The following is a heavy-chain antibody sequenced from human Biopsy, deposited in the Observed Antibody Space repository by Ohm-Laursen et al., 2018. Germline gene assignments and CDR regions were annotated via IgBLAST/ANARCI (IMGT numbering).Heavy chain of an antibody. CDR3: ARHPTHRIQQIDY. D-gene: IGHD5-18*01. Sequence: SETLSLTCSVSGGSASSYLWSWIRQPPGKGLEWIGNIYNSGSTSYNPSLKSRVTISVDTSKNQFSLRLSSVTAADTAVYYCARHPTHRIQQIDYWGQGTLVTVSS. CDR2: IYNSGST. J-gene: IGHJ4*02. CDR1: GGSASSYL. V-gene: IGHV4-59*08.